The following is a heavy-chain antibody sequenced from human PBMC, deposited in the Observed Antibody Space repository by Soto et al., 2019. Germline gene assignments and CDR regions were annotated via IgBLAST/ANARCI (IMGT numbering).Heavy chain of an antibody. Sequence: QVQLVQSGAEVKKPGSSVKVSCKASGGTFSSYAISWVRQAPGQGLEWMGGIIPIFGTANYAQKFQVRVTITADESTSTAYMELSSLRSEDTAVYYCARAPRMAVAGTGAAFDIWGQGTMVTVSS. J-gene: IGHJ3*02. CDR2: IIPIFGTA. V-gene: IGHV1-69*01. D-gene: IGHD6-19*01. CDR3: ARAPRMAVAGTGAAFDI. CDR1: GGTFSSYA.